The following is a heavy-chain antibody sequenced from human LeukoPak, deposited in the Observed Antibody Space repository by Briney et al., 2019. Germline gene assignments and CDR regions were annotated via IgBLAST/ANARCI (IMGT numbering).Heavy chain of an antibody. Sequence: GGSLRLSCTASGFTFSSSAITWVRQAPGKGLEWVSGISGSGSGTYYADFVKGRFTISRDNSKNTMYLEMNSLRAEDTAVCYCAKMNGYMDVWGKGTTVTVSS. J-gene: IGHJ6*03. CDR2: ISGSGSGT. CDR1: GFTFSSSA. D-gene: IGHD1-1*01. CDR3: AKMNGYMDV. V-gene: IGHV3-23*01.